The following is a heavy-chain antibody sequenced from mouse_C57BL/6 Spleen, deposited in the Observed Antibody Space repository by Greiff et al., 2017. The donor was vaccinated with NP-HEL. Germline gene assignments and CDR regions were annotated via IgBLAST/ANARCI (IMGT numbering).Heavy chain of an antibody. V-gene: IGHV5-6*01. J-gene: IGHJ2*01. CDR3: ARRIYYGNYDYFDY. D-gene: IGHD2-1*01. CDR1: GFTFSSYG. CDR2: ISSGGSYT. Sequence: EVKLQESGGDLVKPGGSLKLSCAASGFTFSSYGMSWVRQTPDKRLEWVATISSGGSYTYYPDSVKGRFTISRDNAKNTLYLQMSSLTSEDTAMYYCARRIYYGNYDYFDYWGQGTTLTVSS.